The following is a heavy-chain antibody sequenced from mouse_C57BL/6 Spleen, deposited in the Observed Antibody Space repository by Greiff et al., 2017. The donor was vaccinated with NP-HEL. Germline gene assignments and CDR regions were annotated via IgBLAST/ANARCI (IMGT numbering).Heavy chain of an antibody. CDR2: LYPRSGNT. Sequence: VQLQQSGAELARPGASVKLSCKASGYTFTSYGISWVKQSTGQGLEWIGELYPRSGNTYYNEKFKGKATMTADKSSSTAYMELRSLTSEDSAVYFCARQPSFDYWGQGTTLTVSS. CDR1: GYTFTSYG. V-gene: IGHV1-81*01. J-gene: IGHJ2*01. CDR3: ARQPSFDY.